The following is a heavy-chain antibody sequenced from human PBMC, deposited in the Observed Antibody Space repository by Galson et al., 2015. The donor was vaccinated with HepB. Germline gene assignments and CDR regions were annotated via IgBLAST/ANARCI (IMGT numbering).Heavy chain of an antibody. D-gene: IGHD3-10*01. CDR1: GFTFSSYA. J-gene: IGHJ4*02. V-gene: IGHV3-30-3*01. Sequence: SLRLSCAASGFTFSSYAMHWVRQAPGKGLEWVAVISYDGSNKYYADSVKGRFTISRDNSKNTLYLQMNSLRAEDTAVYYCARVANPVLLGGSYFDYWGQGTLVTVSS. CDR2: ISYDGSNK. CDR3: ARVANPVLLGGSYFDY.